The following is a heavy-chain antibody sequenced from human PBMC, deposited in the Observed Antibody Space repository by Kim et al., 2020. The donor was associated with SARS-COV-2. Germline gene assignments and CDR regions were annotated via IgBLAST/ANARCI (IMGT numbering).Heavy chain of an antibody. CDR2: IYYSGST. CDR3: ARDSLGSYKA. D-gene: IGHD1-1*01. Sequence: SETLSLTCTVSGGSISSGGYYWSWIRQHPGKGLEWIGYIYYSGSTYYNPSLKSRVTISVDTSKNQFSLKLSSVTAADTAVYYCARDSLGSYKAWGQGTLVTVSS. CDR1: GGSISSGGYY. J-gene: IGHJ5*02. V-gene: IGHV4-31*03.